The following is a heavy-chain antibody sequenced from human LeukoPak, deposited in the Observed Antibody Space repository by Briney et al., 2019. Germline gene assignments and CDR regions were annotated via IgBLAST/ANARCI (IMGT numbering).Heavy chain of an antibody. V-gene: IGHV1-46*01. CDR2: INPSGGST. J-gene: IGHJ5*02. D-gene: IGHD6-13*01. CDR3: ARGFSSSWRLSYNWFDP. Sequence: ASVKVSCKASGYTFTSYYMHWVRQAPGQGLEWMGIINPSGGSTSYAQKFQGRVTMTRDTSTSTVYMELSSLRSEDTAVYYCARGFSSSWRLSYNWFDPWGQGTLVTVSS. CDR1: GYTFTSYY.